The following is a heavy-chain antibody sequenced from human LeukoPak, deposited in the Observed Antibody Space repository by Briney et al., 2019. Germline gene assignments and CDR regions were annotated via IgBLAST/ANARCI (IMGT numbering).Heavy chain of an antibody. J-gene: IGHJ5*02. Sequence: GGSLRLSCAASGFTFSNAWMSWVRQAPGKGLEWVGRIKSKTDGGTTDYAAPVKGRFTISRDVSKNTLYLQMNSLNTEDTAVYYCTTQISDYGDYWFDPWGQGTLVTVSS. CDR2: IKSKTDGGTT. CDR3: TTQISDYGDYWFDP. D-gene: IGHD4-17*01. CDR1: GFTFSNAW. V-gene: IGHV3-15*01.